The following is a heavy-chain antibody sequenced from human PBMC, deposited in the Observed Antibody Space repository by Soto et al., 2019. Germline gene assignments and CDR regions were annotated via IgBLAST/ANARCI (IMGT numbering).Heavy chain of an antibody. Sequence: ASVKVSCNASGYTFTGYYMHWGRQAPGQGLEWMGWINPNSGGTNYAQKFQGRVTMTRETSISTAYMELSRLRSDDTAVYYCARDRPTIEVSAYIVVVPAAFYYYGMAVWGQGTRVTVSS. CDR2: INPNSGGT. J-gene: IGHJ6*02. D-gene: IGHD2-2*01. V-gene: IGHV1-2*02. CDR1: GYTFTGYY. CDR3: ARDRPTIEVSAYIVVVPAAFYYYGMAV.